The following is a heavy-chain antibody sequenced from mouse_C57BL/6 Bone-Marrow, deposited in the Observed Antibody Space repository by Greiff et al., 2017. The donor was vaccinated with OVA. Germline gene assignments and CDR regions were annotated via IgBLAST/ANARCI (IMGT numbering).Heavy chain of an antibody. CDR3: ARSRGNYYSNYDFDY. J-gene: IGHJ2*01. CDR1: GYAFTNYL. D-gene: IGHD2-5*01. Sequence: VQLVESGPELVKPGASVKVSCKASGYAFTNYLIEWVKQRPGQGLEWIGVINPGSGGTNYNEKFKSKATLTVDKPSSTAYMQLSSLTSEDSAVYYCARSRGNYYSNYDFDYWGQGTTLTVSS. V-gene: IGHV1-54*01. CDR2: INPGSGGT.